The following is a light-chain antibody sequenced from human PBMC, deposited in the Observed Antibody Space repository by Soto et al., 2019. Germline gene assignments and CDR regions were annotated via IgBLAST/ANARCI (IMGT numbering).Light chain of an antibody. J-gene: IGKJ5*01. Sequence: ETVMTQSPATLSVSPGERATLSCRASQSVGSDLAWYQQKPGQAPRLLIYGASTRATGIPARFSGSASGTEFTLTITGLQSEDFAVYYCQQYKNWPPISFGQGTRLDIK. CDR1: QSVGSD. CDR2: GAS. V-gene: IGKV3-15*01. CDR3: QQYKNWPPIS.